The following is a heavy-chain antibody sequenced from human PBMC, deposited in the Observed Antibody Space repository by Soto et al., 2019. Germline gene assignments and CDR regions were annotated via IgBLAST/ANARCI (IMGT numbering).Heavy chain of an antibody. D-gene: IGHD1-26*01. V-gene: IGHV3-30-3*01. CDR2: ISYDGSNK. CDR1: GFTFSSYA. CDR3: ARVEVGATTIYYYGMDV. J-gene: IGHJ6*02. Sequence: GGSLRLSCAASGFTFSSYAMSWVRQAPGKGLEWVAVISYDGSNKYYADSVKGRFTISRDNSKNTLYLQMNSLRAEDTAVYYCARVEVGATTIYYYGMDVWGQGTTVTVSS.